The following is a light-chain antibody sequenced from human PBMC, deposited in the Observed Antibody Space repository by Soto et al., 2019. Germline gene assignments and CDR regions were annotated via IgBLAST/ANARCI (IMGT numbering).Light chain of an antibody. Sequence: EIVMTQSPATLSVSPGERATLSCRASQSVSSNLAWYQQKPGQAPRLLIYGASTRATSIPARFSGSGSGTEFPLTISSLQSEDFAVYYCQQYNNWHPLTFGGGTKVEIK. CDR3: QQYNNWHPLT. J-gene: IGKJ4*01. V-gene: IGKV3-15*01. CDR1: QSVSSN. CDR2: GAS.